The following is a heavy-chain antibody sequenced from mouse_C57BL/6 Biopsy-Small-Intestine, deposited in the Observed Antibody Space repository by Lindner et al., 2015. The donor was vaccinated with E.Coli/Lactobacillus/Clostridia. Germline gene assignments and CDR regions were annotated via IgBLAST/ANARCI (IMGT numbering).Heavy chain of an antibody. V-gene: IGHV1-82*01. CDR3: ARWDYSGTMDY. CDR1: GYAFSSSW. J-gene: IGHJ4*01. CDR2: IYPGDGDT. D-gene: IGHD2-12*01. Sequence: VQLQESGPELVKPGASVKISCKASGYAFSSSWMNWVKQRPGKGLEWIGRIYPGDGDTNYNGNFKGKATLTADKSSTTAYIQLSSLTSEDSAVYFCARWDYSGTMDYWGQGTSVTVSS.